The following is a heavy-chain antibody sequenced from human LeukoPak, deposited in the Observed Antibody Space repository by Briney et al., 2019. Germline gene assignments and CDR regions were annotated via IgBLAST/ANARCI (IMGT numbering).Heavy chain of an antibody. CDR1: GYSISSGYY. Sequence: PSETLSLTCTVSGYSISSGYYWGWIRQPPGKGLEWIGSIYHSGSTYYNPSLKSRVTISVDTSKNQFSLKLSSVTAADTAVYYCARDPRYRGYSYGDAFDIWGQGTMVTVSS. CDR3: ARDPRYRGYSYGDAFDI. V-gene: IGHV4-38-2*02. D-gene: IGHD5-18*01. CDR2: IYHSGST. J-gene: IGHJ3*02.